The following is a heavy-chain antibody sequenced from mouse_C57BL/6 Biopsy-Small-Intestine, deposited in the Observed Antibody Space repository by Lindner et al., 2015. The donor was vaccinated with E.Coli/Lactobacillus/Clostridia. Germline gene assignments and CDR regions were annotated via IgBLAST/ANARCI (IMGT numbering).Heavy chain of an antibody. CDR2: ISPYNGDT. D-gene: IGHD1-1*02. CDR3: ARDSGSMRWLEPIDY. CDR1: GYTFTSFG. J-gene: IGHJ3*01. Sequence: SVKVSCKASGYTFTSFGFSWVRQAPGRGLEWMGWISPYNGDTNTAQKFQDRVTLTTDTSTTTAYMELRSLTSDDTAVYYCARDSGSMRWLEPIDYWGQGTLVTVS. V-gene: IGHV1S126*01.